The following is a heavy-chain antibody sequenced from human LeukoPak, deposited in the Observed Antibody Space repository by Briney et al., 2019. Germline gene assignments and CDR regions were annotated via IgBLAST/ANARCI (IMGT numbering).Heavy chain of an antibody. CDR3: ARDRGYSYVGDAFDI. Sequence: SETLSLTCTVSGGSISSGDYYWSWIRQPPGKGLEWIGYIYYSGSTYYNLSLKSRVTISVDTSKNQFSLKLSSVTATDTAVYYCARDRGYSYVGDAFDIWGQGTMVTVSS. D-gene: IGHD5-18*01. CDR1: GGSISSGDYY. V-gene: IGHV4-30-4*01. J-gene: IGHJ3*02. CDR2: IYYSGST.